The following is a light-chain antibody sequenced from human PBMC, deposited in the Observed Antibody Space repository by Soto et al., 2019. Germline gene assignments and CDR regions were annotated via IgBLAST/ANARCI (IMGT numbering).Light chain of an antibody. CDR1: QSVSSY. CDR3: QQRSNWRFT. V-gene: IGKV3-11*01. Sequence: EIVLTQSPATLSLSPGERATLSCRASQSVSSYLAWYQQKPGQAPRLLIYDASNRATGIPARFSGSGSGTDFTLTISSLDPEDCAVYYCQQRSNWRFTFGPGTKVDIK. CDR2: DAS. J-gene: IGKJ3*01.